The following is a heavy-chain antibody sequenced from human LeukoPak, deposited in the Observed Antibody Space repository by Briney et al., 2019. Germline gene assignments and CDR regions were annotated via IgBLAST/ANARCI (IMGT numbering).Heavy chain of an antibody. D-gene: IGHD1-26*01. CDR2: IYNSGST. CDR3: ARGFGGTYYTDGFDI. V-gene: IGHV4-59*01. CDR1: GGSISSYY. Sequence: TETLSLTCTVSGGSISSYYWSWIRQPPGKGLEWIGYIYNSGSTNYNHSLKSRVTISEDMSNNQFSLKLSSVTAADTAVYYCARGFGGTYYTDGFDIWGQGTIVTVSS. J-gene: IGHJ3*02.